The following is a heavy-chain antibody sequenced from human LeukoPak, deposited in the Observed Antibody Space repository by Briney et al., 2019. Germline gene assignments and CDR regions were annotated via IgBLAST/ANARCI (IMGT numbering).Heavy chain of an antibody. D-gene: IGHD2-8*01. CDR3: ARDPPSCTEGVCYGGFDY. J-gene: IGHJ4*02. CDR2: ISSSSSYV. V-gene: IGHV3-21*01. Sequence: KPGGSLRLSCAASVFTFSSYSMNWVRQAPGKGLEWVSSISSSSSYVYYADSVKGRFTISRDNAKNSLYLQMNSLRAEDTAVYYCARDPPSCTEGVCYGGFDYWGQGTLVTVSS. CDR1: VFTFSSYS.